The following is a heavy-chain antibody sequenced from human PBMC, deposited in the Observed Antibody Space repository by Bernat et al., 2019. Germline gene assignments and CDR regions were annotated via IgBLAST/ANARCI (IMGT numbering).Heavy chain of an antibody. J-gene: IGHJ4*02. V-gene: IGHV3-23*04. CDR3: AKGSVWSPYFDY. CDR1: GFTFSTYA. D-gene: IGHD3-10*01. Sequence: EVQLVESGGGSVQPGGSLRLSCAASGFTFSTYAMNWVRQAPGKGLEWVSSINASGGKTFLADSVKGRFTIYRDNSKNTLYLHMNSLRAEDTAVYYCAKGSVWSPYFDYWGQGTLVTVSA. CDR2: INASGGKT.